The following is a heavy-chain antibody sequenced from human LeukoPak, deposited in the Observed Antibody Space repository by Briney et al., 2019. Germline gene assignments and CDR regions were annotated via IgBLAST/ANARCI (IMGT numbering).Heavy chain of an antibody. Sequence: SETLSLTCAVSGGSIRSSNWWGRVRQPPGKGLEWIGEIYHSGSTNYNPSLKSRVTISVDKSKNQFSLKLTSVPGADTAVYYCARGAYYFGSGSYYFDYWGQGTLVTVSS. D-gene: IGHD3-10*01. CDR2: IYHSGST. CDR3: ARGAYYFGSGSYYFDY. J-gene: IGHJ4*02. CDR1: GGSIRSSNW. V-gene: IGHV4-4*02.